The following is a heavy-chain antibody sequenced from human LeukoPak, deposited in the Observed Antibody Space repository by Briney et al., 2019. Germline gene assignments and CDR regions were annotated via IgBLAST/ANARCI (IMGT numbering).Heavy chain of an antibody. V-gene: IGHV4-30-2*01. J-gene: IGHJ4*02. CDR2: IYHGGST. CDR1: GGSISSGGYS. CDR3: ARTNYYGSGKYCYFDY. D-gene: IGHD3-10*01. Sequence: SETLSLTCAVSGGSISSGGYSWTWIRQPPGKGLEWIGYIYHGGSTYYNPSLKSRVTISVDRSKNQVSLKLSSVTAADTAVYYCARTNYYGSGKYCYFDYWGQGTLVTVSS.